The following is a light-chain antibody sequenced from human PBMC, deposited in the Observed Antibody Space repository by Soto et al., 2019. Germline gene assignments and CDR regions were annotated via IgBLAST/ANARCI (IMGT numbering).Light chain of an antibody. Sequence: QSVLTQPPSASGTPGQRLTISCFGSTSNIGSNTVNWYQHLPGTAPKLLIYSNNQRPSGVPGRFSGSKSGTSASLAISGLQSEDEADYYCSLWDDSLNGVVFGGGTKVTVL. CDR2: SNN. CDR1: TSNIGSNT. J-gene: IGLJ2*01. V-gene: IGLV1-44*01. CDR3: SLWDDSLNGVV.